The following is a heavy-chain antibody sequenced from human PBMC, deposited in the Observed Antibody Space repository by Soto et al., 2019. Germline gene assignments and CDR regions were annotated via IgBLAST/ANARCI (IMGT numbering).Heavy chain of an antibody. CDR3: ATVRGGDDCSGGSCSVFDY. J-gene: IGHJ4*02. D-gene: IGHD2-15*01. CDR1: GFTFNDYY. Sequence: GGSLRLSCAASGFTFNDYYMSWLRQAPGKGLQWVSYIRSDGSRTYYADSVKGRFTISRDNAKNSLYLQMNSLRTEDTAVYYCATVRGGDDCSGGSCSVFDYWGQGTLVTVSS. V-gene: IGHV3-11*01. CDR2: IRSDGSRT.